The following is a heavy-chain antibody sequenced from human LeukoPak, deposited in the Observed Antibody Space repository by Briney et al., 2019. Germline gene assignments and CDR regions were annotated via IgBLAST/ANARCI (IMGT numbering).Heavy chain of an antibody. Sequence: GSLRLSCAASGFTFSSYSMNWIRQPPGKGLEWIGEINHSGSTNYNPSLKSRVTISVDTSKNQFSLKLSSVTAADTAVYYCARHKQWLANFDYWGQGTLVTVSS. CDR2: INHSGST. CDR1: GFTFSSYS. V-gene: IGHV4-34*01. CDR3: ARHKQWLANFDY. J-gene: IGHJ4*02. D-gene: IGHD6-19*01.